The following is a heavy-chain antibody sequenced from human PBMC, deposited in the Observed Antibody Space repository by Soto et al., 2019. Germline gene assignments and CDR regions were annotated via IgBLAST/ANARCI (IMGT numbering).Heavy chain of an antibody. CDR1: GYSISSGYY. J-gene: IGHJ5*02. D-gene: IGHD5-18*01. CDR3: AREEYSYGYDWFDP. Sequence: SETLSLSCAVSGYSISSGYYWGWIRQPPGKGLEWIGSIYHSGSTYYNPSLKSRVTISVDTSKNQFSLKLSSVTAADTAVYYCAREEYSYGYDWFDPWGQGTLVTVSS. CDR2: IYHSGST. V-gene: IGHV4-38-2*02.